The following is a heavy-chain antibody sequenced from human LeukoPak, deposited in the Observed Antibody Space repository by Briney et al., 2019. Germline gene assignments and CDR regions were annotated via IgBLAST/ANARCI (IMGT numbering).Heavy chain of an antibody. D-gene: IGHD2-2*01. CDR1: GGSFSGYY. CDR3: ARALRGYCSSTSCFHFDY. V-gene: IGHV4-34*01. J-gene: IGHJ4*02. CDR2: INHSGST. Sequence: SETLSLTXAVYGGSFSGYYWSWIRQPPGKGLEWIGEINHSGSTNYNPSLKSRVTISVDTSKNQFSLKLSSVTAADTAVYYCARALRGYCSSTSCFHFDYWGQGTLVTVSS.